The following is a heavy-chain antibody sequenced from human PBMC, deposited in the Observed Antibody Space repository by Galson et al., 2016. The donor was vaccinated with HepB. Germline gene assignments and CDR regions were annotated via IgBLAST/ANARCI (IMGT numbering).Heavy chain of an antibody. CDR1: GFNFTSYA. J-gene: IGHJ4*02. D-gene: IGHD5-12*01. CDR2: ISGSGGSR. CDR3: ARLYGGYSGY. Sequence: SLRLSCAASGFNFTSYAMNWVRQAPGKGLEWVSGISGSGGSRFYADSVKGRFTISRDNSKNTLYLQLNSLRAEDTAIYYCARLYGGYSGYWGQGTLVSVSS. V-gene: IGHV3-23*01.